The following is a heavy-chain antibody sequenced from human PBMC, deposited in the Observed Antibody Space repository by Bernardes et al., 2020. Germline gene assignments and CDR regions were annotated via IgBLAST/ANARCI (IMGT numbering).Heavy chain of an antibody. V-gene: IGHV3-23*01. CDR2: IGGDGNA. Sequence: LRLSCAASGFNFGPNAMAWVRQAPGKGLEWVSGIGGDGNAHYADSVRGRFSISRDNSNNMLHLQMDSLRAEDTAMYYCAKDVFWWQLDSWGQGTLVTVSS. CDR1: GFNFGPNA. D-gene: IGHD2-15*01. J-gene: IGHJ4*02. CDR3: AKDVFWWQLDS.